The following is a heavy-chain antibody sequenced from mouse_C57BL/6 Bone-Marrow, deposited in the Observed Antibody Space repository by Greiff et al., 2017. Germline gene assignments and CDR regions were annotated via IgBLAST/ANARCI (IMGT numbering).Heavy chain of an antibody. CDR1: GFTFTDYY. J-gene: IGHJ2*01. V-gene: IGHV7-3*01. CDR3: ARSLGITHFDY. Sequence: EVQLVESGGGLVQPGGSLSLSCAASGFTFTDYYMSWVRQPPGKALEWLGFIRNKANGYTTEYSASVKGRFTISRDNSQSILYLQMNALRAEDSATYYCARSLGITHFDYWGQGTTLTVSS. CDR2: IRNKANGYTT. D-gene: IGHD1-1*01.